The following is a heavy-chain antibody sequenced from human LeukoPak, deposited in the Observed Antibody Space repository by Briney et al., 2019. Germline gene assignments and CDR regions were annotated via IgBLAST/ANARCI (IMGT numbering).Heavy chain of an antibody. CDR3: ASWYEIH. CDR1: GYTFSNFW. CDR2: INTDGSST. J-gene: IGHJ4*02. Sequence: PGGSLRLSCAATGYTFSNFWMHWVRQAPGKGLVWVSRINTDGSSTNYADSVKGRFTISRDNAKNTLYLQMNSLRAEDTAVYYCASWYEIHWGQGTLVTVSS. D-gene: IGHD6-13*01. V-gene: IGHV3-74*01.